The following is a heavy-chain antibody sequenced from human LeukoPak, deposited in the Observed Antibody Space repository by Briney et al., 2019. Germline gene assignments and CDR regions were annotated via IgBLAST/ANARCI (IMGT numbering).Heavy chain of an antibody. CDR2: IYSGGST. J-gene: IGHJ6*03. Sequence: GGSLRLSCVASGFTVSSNYISWVRQAPGKGLEWVSVIYSGGSTYYADSVKGRFTISRDNSKNTLYLQMNSLRAEDTAVYYCASGLGSYRTPYYYMDVWGTGTTVTVSS. CDR1: GFTVSSNY. V-gene: IGHV3-53*01. CDR3: ASGLGSYRTPYYYMDV. D-gene: IGHD3-10*01.